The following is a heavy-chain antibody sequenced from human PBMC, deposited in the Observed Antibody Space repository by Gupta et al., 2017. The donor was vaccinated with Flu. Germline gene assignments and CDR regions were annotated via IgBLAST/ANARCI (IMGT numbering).Heavy chain of an antibody. V-gene: IGHV3-23*01. Sequence: EVQLLESGGGLVQPGGSLSLSCAASGFTFSSYAMSWVRQAPGKGLEWVSAISGSGGSTYYADSVKGRFTISRDNSKNTLYLQMNSLRAEDTAVYYCAKDRMFGSGHTGYWYFDLWGRGTLVTVSS. D-gene: IGHD6-19*01. J-gene: IGHJ2*01. CDR2: ISGSGGST. CDR3: AKDRMFGSGHTGYWYFDL. CDR1: GFTFSSYA.